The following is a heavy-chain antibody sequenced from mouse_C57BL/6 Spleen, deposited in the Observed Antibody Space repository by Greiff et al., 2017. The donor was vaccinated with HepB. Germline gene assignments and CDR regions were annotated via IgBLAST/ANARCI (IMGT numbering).Heavy chain of an antibody. D-gene: IGHD3-2*02. CDR1: GYAFSSSW. J-gene: IGHJ3*01. CDR2: IYPGDGDT. V-gene: IGHV1-82*01. Sequence: QVQLQQSGPELVKPGASVKISCKASGYAFSSSWMNWVKQRPGKGLEWIGRIYPGDGDTNYNGKFKGKATLTADKSSSTAYMQLSSLTSEDSAVYFCARVLDSSGYEWFAYWGQGTLVTVSA. CDR3: ARVLDSSGYEWFAY.